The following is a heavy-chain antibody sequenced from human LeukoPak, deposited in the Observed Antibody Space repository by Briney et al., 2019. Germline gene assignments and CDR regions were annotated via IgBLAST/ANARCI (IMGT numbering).Heavy chain of an antibody. CDR2: IYYSGST. CDR3: ARETYSNSVDY. J-gene: IGHJ4*02. Sequence: SETLSLTCTVSGGSISSGDHYWSWIRQPPGTGLEWIGYIYYSGSTYYNPSLKSRISISLDTSKNQFSLKLSSVTAADTAVYYCARETYSNSVDYWGQGTLVTVSS. V-gene: IGHV4-30-4*08. D-gene: IGHD4-11*01. CDR1: GGSISSGDHY.